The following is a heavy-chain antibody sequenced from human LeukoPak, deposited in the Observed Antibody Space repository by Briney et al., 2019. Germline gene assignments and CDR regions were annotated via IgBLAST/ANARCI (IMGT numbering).Heavy chain of an antibody. Sequence: GGSLRLSCAASGFPFSIYGMHWVRQAPGKGLEWVANIKQDGSEKYYVDSVKGRFTISRDNAKNSLYLQMNSLRAEDTAVYYCASFGNYDSSGYFYFDYWGQGTLVTVSS. D-gene: IGHD3-22*01. CDR2: IKQDGSEK. J-gene: IGHJ4*02. CDR1: GFPFSIYG. CDR3: ASFGNYDSSGYFYFDY. V-gene: IGHV3-7*01.